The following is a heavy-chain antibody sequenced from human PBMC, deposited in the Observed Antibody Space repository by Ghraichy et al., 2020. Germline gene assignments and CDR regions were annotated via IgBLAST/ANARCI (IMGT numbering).Heavy chain of an antibody. J-gene: IGHJ4*02. Sequence: ETLSLTCTVSGGSINNYFWSWIRQPPGKGLEWIGYVYYSGSTNYNPSLESRVTISVDASKNQFSLNLTSVTAADTAVYYCARRGSGHQLVFDYWGQGTLVTVSS. CDR3: ARRGSGHQLVFDY. CDR2: VYYSGST. D-gene: IGHD6-13*01. CDR1: GGSINNYF. V-gene: IGHV4-59*08.